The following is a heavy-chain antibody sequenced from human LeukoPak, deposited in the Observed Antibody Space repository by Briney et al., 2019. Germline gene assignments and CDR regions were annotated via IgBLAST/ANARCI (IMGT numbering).Heavy chain of an antibody. CDR2: IDDAGNT. CDR1: GGSFSDYF. D-gene: IGHD2-21*02. V-gene: IGHV4-34*01. J-gene: IGHJ3*02. CDR3: ARFSRITWGDWGDAFDI. Sequence: SETLSLTCSVYGGSFSDYFWSWIRQSPGKGLEWIGEIDDAGNTNYNPSLMSRVIVSMEKSKKQFSLVMRSVAAADTAVYYCARFSRITWGDWGDAFDIWGQGTTVIVSS.